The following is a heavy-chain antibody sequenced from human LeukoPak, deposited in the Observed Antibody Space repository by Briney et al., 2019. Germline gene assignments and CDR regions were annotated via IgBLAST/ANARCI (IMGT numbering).Heavy chain of an antibody. J-gene: IGHJ4*02. D-gene: IGHD2-2*01. Sequence: SQTLSLTCTVSGGSISSGSFYWSWIRQPAGKGLEWIGRMYTSGSTNYNPSLKSRVTISVDTSKNQFSLKLSSVTAADTAVYYCARWTSPRYCSSTSCSYFDYWGQGTLVTVSS. V-gene: IGHV4-61*02. CDR1: GGSISSGSFY. CDR3: ARWTSPRYCSSTSCSYFDY. CDR2: MYTSGST.